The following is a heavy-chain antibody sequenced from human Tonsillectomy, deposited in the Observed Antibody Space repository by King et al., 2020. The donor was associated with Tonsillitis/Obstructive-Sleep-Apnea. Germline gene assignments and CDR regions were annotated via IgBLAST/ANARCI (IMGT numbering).Heavy chain of an antibody. V-gene: IGHV3-15*01. CDR3: TAPLRYLDWLSSLGAFDI. Sequence: VQLVESGGGLVKPGGSLRLSCAASGFTFSNAWMSWVRQAPGKGLEWVGRIKSKTDGGTTDYAAPVKGRFTISRDDSKNTLYLQMNSLKTEDTAVYYCTAPLRYLDWLSSLGAFDIWGQGTMVTVSS. J-gene: IGHJ3*02. CDR2: IKSKTDGGTT. D-gene: IGHD3-9*01. CDR1: GFTFSNAW.